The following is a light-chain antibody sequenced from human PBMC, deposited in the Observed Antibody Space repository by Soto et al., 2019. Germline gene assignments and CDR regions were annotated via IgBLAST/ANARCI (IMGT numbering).Light chain of an antibody. J-gene: IGKJ1*01. Sequence: DIVLTQSPGTLSLSPGERATLSCRASQSVSNSYLAWYQHKPGQAPRLLIYGASSRATGIPDRFSGDGSGTDFTLTISRLEPEDFVVYYCQHYGTSPTWTFGQGTKVEVK. CDR1: QSVSNSY. CDR2: GAS. CDR3: QHYGTSPTWT. V-gene: IGKV3-20*01.